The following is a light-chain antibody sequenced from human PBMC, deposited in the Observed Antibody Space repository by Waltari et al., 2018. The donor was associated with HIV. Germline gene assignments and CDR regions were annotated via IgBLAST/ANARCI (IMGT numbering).Light chain of an antibody. Sequence: QSARPHPPSVSGSPGQSITISCSGTIDAPAASRQVSWYPQTPGYAPKLITSDSRNRPSGVSNRFSSSMSGNTASLTMSGLQAADEADYYCSSYTLHTSRVFGGGTKLTVL. CDR2: DSR. J-gene: IGLJ3*02. V-gene: IGLV2-14*03. CDR1: IDAPAASRQ. CDR3: SSYTLHTSRV.